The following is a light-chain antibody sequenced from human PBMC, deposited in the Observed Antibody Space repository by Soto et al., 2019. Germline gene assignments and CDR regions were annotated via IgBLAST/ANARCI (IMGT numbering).Light chain of an antibody. J-gene: IGKJ1*01. V-gene: IGKV3-15*01. CDR2: GAS. CDR1: QSRRSN. Sequence: ETVMTQTPATLSVSPGESATRSCMASQSRRSNLAWYQQKPGQPPRLVIYGASTRATDIPARFSGSGSGTEFTLTITSLQSEDFAVYYCQHYNNWPPWTFGQGTKVDIK. CDR3: QHYNNWPPWT.